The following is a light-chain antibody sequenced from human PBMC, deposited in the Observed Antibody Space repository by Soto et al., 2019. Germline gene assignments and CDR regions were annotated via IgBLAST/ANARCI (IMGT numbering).Light chain of an antibody. Sequence: DIQVTQSPSSLSASVGDRVSITCRSSQTISYYLNWYQQKPGKGPKLLIYAASNLQSGVPSRFSGRGSGTDFTLTISSLRPEDSATYYCQQSYSTPLTFGGGTKV. V-gene: IGKV1-39*01. CDR2: AAS. CDR1: QTISYY. J-gene: IGKJ4*01. CDR3: QQSYSTPLT.